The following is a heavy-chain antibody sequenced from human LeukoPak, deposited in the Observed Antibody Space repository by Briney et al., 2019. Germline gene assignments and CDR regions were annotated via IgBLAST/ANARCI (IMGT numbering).Heavy chain of an antibody. J-gene: IGHJ4*02. V-gene: IGHV1-69*06. Sequence: SVKVSCKASGGTFSSYAISWVRQAPGQGLEWMGGIIPIFGTANYAQKFQGRVTITADKFTSTAYMELSSLRSEDTAVYYCARDRTTTSAGYRRREFDYWGQGTLVTVSS. CDR3: ARDRTTTSAGYRRREFDY. CDR2: IIPIFGTA. CDR1: GGTFSSYA. D-gene: IGHD1-26*01.